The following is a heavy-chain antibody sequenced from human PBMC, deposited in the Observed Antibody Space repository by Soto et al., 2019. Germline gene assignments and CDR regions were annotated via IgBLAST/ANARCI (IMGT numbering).Heavy chain of an antibody. CDR2: IWYDGNNK. J-gene: IGHJ6*02. CDR1: GFTFRSYV. D-gene: IGHD3-3*01. Sequence: GGSLRLSCAASGFTFRSYVMHWVRQAPGKGLEWVAVIWYDGNNKYYADSVKGRFTISRDNSKNTLYLQMNSLRAEDTAIYYCARDRITIFGEGGYYYYGMDVWGQGTTVTVSS. CDR3: ARDRITIFGEGGYYYYGMDV. V-gene: IGHV3-33*01.